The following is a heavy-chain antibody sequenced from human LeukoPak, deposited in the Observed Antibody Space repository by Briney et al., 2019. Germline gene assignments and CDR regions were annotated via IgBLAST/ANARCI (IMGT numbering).Heavy chain of an antibody. D-gene: IGHD3-3*01. V-gene: IGHV1-18*01. CDR3: ARDRRGFLEWFDHFDY. J-gene: IGHJ4*02. Sequence: ASVKVSCKTSGYTFTSYGISWVRQAPGQGLEWMGWISAYNGNTNYAQKLQGRVTMTTDTSTSTAYMELRSLRSDDTAVYYCARDRRGFLEWFDHFDYWGQGTLVTVSS. CDR1: GYTFTSYG. CDR2: ISAYNGNT.